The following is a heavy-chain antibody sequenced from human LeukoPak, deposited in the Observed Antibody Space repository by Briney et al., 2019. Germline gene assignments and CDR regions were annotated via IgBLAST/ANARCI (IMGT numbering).Heavy chain of an antibody. J-gene: IGHJ4*02. CDR3: ARGSGYYGSGSYYPR. Sequence: SEALSLTCAVYGGSFSGYYWSWIRQPPGKGLEWIGEINHSGSTNYNPSLKSRVTISVDTSKNQFSLKLSSVTAANTAVYYCARGSGYYGSGSYYPRWGQGTLVTVSS. CDR2: INHSGST. D-gene: IGHD3-10*01. CDR1: GGSFSGYY. V-gene: IGHV4-34*01.